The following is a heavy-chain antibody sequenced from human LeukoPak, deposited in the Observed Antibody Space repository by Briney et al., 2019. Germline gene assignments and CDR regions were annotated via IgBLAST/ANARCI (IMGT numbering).Heavy chain of an antibody. CDR3: AREGGDPHDAFDI. CDR1: GGSISSYY. CDR2: IYYSGST. Sequence: SETLSLTCTVSGGSISSYYWSWIRQPPGKGLEWIGYIYYSGSTNYNPSLKSRVTMSVDTSKNQFSLKLSSVTAADTAVYYCAREGGDPHDAFDIWGQGTMVTVSS. D-gene: IGHD3-16*01. V-gene: IGHV4-59*12. J-gene: IGHJ3*02.